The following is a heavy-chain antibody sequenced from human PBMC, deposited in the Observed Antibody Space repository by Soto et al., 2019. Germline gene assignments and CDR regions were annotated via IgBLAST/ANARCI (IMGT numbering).Heavy chain of an antibody. Sequence: GGSLRLSCAASGFTFSSYSMNWVRQAPGEGLEWVSYISSSSSTIYYADSVKGRFTISRDNAKNSLYLQMNSLRAEDTAVYYCASPPDYYGSGSGFDYWGQGTLVTVSS. J-gene: IGHJ4*02. V-gene: IGHV3-48*01. CDR1: GFTFSSYS. D-gene: IGHD3-10*01. CDR3: ASPPDYYGSGSGFDY. CDR2: ISSSSSTI.